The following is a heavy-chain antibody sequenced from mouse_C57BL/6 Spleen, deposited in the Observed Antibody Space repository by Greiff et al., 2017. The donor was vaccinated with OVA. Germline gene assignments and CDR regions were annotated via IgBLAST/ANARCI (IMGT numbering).Heavy chain of an antibody. J-gene: IGHJ1*03. V-gene: IGHV5-4*01. CDR2: ISDGGSYT. CDR1: GFTFSSYA. Sequence: EVHLVESGGGLVKPGGSLKLSCAASGFTFSSYAMSWVRQTPEKRLEWVATISDGGSYTYYPDNVKGRFTISRDNAKNNLYLQMSHLKSEDTAMYDWARDGTVVATWYFDVWGTGTTVTVSS. CDR3: ARDGTVVATWYFDV. D-gene: IGHD1-1*01.